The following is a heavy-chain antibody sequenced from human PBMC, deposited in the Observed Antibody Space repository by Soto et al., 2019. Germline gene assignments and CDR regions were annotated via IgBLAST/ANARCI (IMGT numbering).Heavy chain of an antibody. CDR2: IYYSGSI. CDR1: GGSISSGDYY. J-gene: IGHJ4*02. Sequence: SETLSLTCTVSGGSISSGDYYWSWIRQPPGKGLEWIGSIYYSGSIYYNPSLKSLVTISVFTSKNQFSLKLSSVTAADTAVYYCARHYYGSGTSPFDYWGQGTLVTVSS. D-gene: IGHD3-10*01. CDR3: ARHYYGSGTSPFDY. V-gene: IGHV4-39*01.